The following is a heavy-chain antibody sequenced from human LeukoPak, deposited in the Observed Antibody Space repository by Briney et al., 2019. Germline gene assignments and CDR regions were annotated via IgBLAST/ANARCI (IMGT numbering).Heavy chain of an antibody. D-gene: IGHD3-16*02. Sequence: PSETLSLNCTVSGYSISSGYYWGWIRQPPGKGLEWIGSIYHSGSTYYNPSLKSRVTISVDTSKNQFSLKLSSVTAADTAVYYCARGYYDYVWGSYRNAFDIWGQGTMVTVSS. V-gene: IGHV4-38-2*02. CDR1: GYSISSGYY. J-gene: IGHJ3*02. CDR2: IYHSGST. CDR3: ARGYYDYVWGSYRNAFDI.